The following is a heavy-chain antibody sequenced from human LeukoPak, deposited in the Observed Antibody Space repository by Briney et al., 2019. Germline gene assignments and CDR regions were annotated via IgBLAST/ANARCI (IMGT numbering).Heavy chain of an antibody. CDR1: GFTFSSYG. CDR3: AKDSRYSYGWSFL. V-gene: IGHV3-23*01. J-gene: IGHJ4*02. Sequence: AGGSLRLSCAASGFTFSSYGMSWVRQAPGKGLEWVSAISGSGGSTYYADSVKGRFTISRDNSKNTLYLQMNSLRAEDTAVYYCAKDSRYSYGWSFLGGQGTLVTVSS. D-gene: IGHD5-18*01. CDR2: ISGSGGST.